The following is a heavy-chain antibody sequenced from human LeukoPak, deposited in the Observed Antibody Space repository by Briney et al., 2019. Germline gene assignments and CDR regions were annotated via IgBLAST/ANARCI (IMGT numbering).Heavy chain of an antibody. Sequence: SETLSLTCAVYGGSFSGYYWSWIRQPPGKGLEWIGEINHSGSTNYNPSPKSRVTISVDTSKNQFSLKLSSVTAADTAVYYCARETAGGGYDYWGQGTLVTVSS. D-gene: IGHD3-16*01. CDR3: ARETAGGGYDY. J-gene: IGHJ4*02. V-gene: IGHV4-34*01. CDR1: GGSFSGYY. CDR2: INHSGST.